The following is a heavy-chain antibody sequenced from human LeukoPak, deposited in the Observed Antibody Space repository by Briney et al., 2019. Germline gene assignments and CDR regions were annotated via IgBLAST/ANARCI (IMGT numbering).Heavy chain of an antibody. CDR3: VRSMAGSRDY. D-gene: IGHD1-26*01. J-gene: IGHJ4*02. Sequence: PGGSLRLSCAASGFTLSSVWMHWVRQVPGKGLVWVSRSNPDGSATNYADSVKGRFTISRDNPKNTLYLQMSSLSAEDTAVYYCVRSMAGSRDYWGQGTVVTVSS. CDR2: SNPDGSAT. V-gene: IGHV3-74*01. CDR1: GFTLSSVW.